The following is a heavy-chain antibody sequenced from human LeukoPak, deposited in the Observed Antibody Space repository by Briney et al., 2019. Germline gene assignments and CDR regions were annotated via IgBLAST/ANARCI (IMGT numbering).Heavy chain of an antibody. CDR3: AREYGGKPQYFDL. V-gene: IGHV4-39*07. Sequence: SETLSLTCTVSGGSISSSSYYWGWIRQPPGKGLEWIGSIYYSGSTYYNPSLKSRVTISVDTSKNQFSLKLSSVTAADTAVYYCAREYGGKPQYFDLWGRGTLVTVSS. CDR2: IYYSGST. D-gene: IGHD4-23*01. J-gene: IGHJ2*01. CDR1: GGSISSSSYY.